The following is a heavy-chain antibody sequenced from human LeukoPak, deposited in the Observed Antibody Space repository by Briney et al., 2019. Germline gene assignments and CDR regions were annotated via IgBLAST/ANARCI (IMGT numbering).Heavy chain of an antibody. CDR1: GYTFNNYG. CDR2: ISAYNGNT. D-gene: IGHD2-2*01. CDR3: ARGMKGEYCSSTSCYLSGVDY. J-gene: IGHJ4*02. Sequence: GASVKVSCKASGYTFNNYGVSWVRQAPGQGLEWMGWISAYNGNTKYAQKLQGRVTMTTDTSTGTAYMELRSLRSDDTAVYYCARGMKGEYCSSTSCYLSGVDYWGQGTLVTVSS. V-gene: IGHV1-18*01.